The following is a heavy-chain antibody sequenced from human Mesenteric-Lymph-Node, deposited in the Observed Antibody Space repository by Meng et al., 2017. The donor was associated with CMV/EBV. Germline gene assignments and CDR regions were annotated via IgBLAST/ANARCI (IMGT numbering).Heavy chain of an antibody. D-gene: IGHD6-19*01. J-gene: IGHJ4*02. CDR1: GFTFSVSA. Sequence: SGFTFSVSAIHWVRQASGKGLEWVGRIRTRTNNYATAYGASVKGRFTISRDDSKNRAFLQMNSLKIEDTAVYYCSRQVEVAGTDFDYWGQGTLVTVSS. CDR2: IRTRTNNYAT. V-gene: IGHV3-73*01. CDR3: SRQVEVAGTDFDY.